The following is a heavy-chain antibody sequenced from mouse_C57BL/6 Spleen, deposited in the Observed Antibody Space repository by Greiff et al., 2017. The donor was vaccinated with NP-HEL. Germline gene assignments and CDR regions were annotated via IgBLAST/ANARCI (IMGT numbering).Heavy chain of an antibody. D-gene: IGHD4-1*01. CDR3: AREAGTPYFDY. J-gene: IGHJ2*01. CDR2: ISDGGSYT. CDR1: GFTFSSYA. Sequence: EVKLQESGGGLVKPGGSLKLSCAASGFTFSSYAMSWVRQTPEKRLEWVATISDGGSYTYYPDNVKGRFTISRDNAKNNLYLQMSHLKSEDTAMYYCAREAGTPYFDYWGQGTTLTVSS. V-gene: IGHV5-4*01.